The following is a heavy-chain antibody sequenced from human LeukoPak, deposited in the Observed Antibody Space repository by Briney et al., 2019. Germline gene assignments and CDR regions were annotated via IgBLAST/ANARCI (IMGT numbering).Heavy chain of an antibody. Sequence: GGSLRLSCAASGFTFSSYAMRWVRQAPGKGLEWVSPISGSGGSTYYADSVKGRFTISRDNSKNTLYLQMNSLRAEDTAVYYCAKVEGLSRYFDWLSLNGLDYWGQGTLVTVSS. CDR2: ISGSGGST. D-gene: IGHD3-9*01. CDR1: GFTFSSYA. J-gene: IGHJ4*02. CDR3: AKVEGLSRYFDWLSLNGLDY. V-gene: IGHV3-23*01.